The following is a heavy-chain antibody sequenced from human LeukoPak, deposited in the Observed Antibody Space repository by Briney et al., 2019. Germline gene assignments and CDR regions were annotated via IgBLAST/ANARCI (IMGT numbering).Heavy chain of an antibody. D-gene: IGHD6-6*01. J-gene: IGHJ4*02. V-gene: IGHV1-2*02. CDR2: INSNSGGT. CDR3: ARGYSSSFDY. Sequence: GASVKVSCKASGYTFTGNYMHWVRQAPGQGLEWMGWINSNSGGTNYAQKFQGRVTMTRDTSISTAYMELSRLSSDDTAVYYCARGYSSSFDYWGQGTLVTVFS. CDR1: GYTFTGNY.